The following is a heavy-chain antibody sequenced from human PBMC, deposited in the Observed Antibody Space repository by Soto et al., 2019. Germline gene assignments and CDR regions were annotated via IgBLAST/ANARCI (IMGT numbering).Heavy chain of an antibody. J-gene: IGHJ4*02. V-gene: IGHV1-18*01. CDR3: SRAGQCYDASGYAI. Sequence: QGKLVQSGTEVKKPGASIKVSCKASGYSFPTSGMTWVRQAPGQGLEWMGWISVDNGNTNYDQKLQERVTMATDTSTNTAFLEVRNLRSDHTAVYYCSRAGQCYDASGYAIWAEGTLVTVS. D-gene: IGHD3-22*01. CDR2: ISVDNGNT. CDR1: GYSFPTSG.